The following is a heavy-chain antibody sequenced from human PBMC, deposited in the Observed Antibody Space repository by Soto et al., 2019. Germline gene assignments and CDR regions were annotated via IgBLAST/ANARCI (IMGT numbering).Heavy chain of an antibody. J-gene: IGHJ4*02. Sequence: QVQLVESGGAVVQPGTSLRLSCAASGVAFSTYGVHWVRQAPGKWLEWVAILSYDGHNEYYTDSVKGRFTISRDTSRNTLYLQMDRLRAYDTAMYYCAKDRGFGEYLFDSWGQGTLVTVSS. D-gene: IGHD3-10*01. CDR2: LSYDGHNE. V-gene: IGHV3-30*18. CDR3: AKDRGFGEYLFDS. CDR1: GVAFSTYG.